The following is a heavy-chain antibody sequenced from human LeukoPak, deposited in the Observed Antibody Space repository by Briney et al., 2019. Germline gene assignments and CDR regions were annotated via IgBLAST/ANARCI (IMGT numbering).Heavy chain of an antibody. Sequence: ETLSLTCTVSGGSISSSSYYWGWIRQPPGKGLEWVANIKQDGSEKYYVDSVKGRFTISRDNAKNSLYLQMNSLRAEDTAVYYCARDLYRIVVVPHYFDYWGQGTLVTVS. V-gene: IGHV3-7*01. J-gene: IGHJ4*02. CDR1: GGSISSSSYY. CDR3: ARDLYRIVVVPHYFDY. CDR2: IKQDGSEK. D-gene: IGHD3-22*01.